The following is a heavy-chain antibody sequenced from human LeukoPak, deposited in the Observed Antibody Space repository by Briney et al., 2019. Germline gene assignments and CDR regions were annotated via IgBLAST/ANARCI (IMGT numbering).Heavy chain of an antibody. Sequence: GGSLRLSCAASGFTFSNSAMHWVRQAPGKGLEWVAVTSYDEINKYYADSVKGRFTISRDNSKNTLYLQMNSLRAEDTAVYYCARDPLVRGVPNDYWGQGTLVTVSS. CDR3: ARDPLVRGVPNDY. D-gene: IGHD3-10*01. CDR2: TSYDEINK. J-gene: IGHJ4*02. CDR1: GFTFSNSA. V-gene: IGHV3-30-3*01.